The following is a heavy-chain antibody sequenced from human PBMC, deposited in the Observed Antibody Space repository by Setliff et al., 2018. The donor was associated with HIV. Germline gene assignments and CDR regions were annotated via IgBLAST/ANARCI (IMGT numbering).Heavy chain of an antibody. CDR3: ARDNYDDYSRVQMDV. CDR1: GYTFTSYG. CDR2: ISTYKGNT. J-gene: IGHJ6*04. D-gene: IGHD4-17*01. Sequence: WASVKVSCKASGYTFTSYGISWVRQAPGQGLEWMGWISTYKGNTKYEQKFQGRVTMTTDTSTSTAYMELRSLRSDDTAIYYCARDNYDDYSRVQMDVWGKGTTVTVSS. V-gene: IGHV1-18*04.